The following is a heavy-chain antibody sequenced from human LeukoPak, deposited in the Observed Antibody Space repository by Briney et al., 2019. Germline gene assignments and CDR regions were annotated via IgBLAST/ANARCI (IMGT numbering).Heavy chain of an antibody. CDR3: ARGWQINSSGGFVDP. D-gene: IGHD6-6*01. CDR1: GYTFTDYY. V-gene: IGHV1-2*02. J-gene: IGHJ5*02. CDR2: INSNTGGT. Sequence: VASVKVSCKASGYTFTDYYVHWIRQAPGQGLEWMGLINSNTGGTYVAQKFQGRVTMTRDTSIITAYMELSRLTSDDTTVYYCARGWQINSSGGFVDPWGQGTLVTVPS.